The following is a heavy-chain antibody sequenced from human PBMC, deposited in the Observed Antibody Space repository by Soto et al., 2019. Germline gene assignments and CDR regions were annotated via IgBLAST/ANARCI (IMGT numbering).Heavy chain of an antibody. CDR1: GYTFTSYG. D-gene: IGHD3-3*01. CDR3: ARGYRDFWSGYLGFDY. J-gene: IGHJ4*02. Sequence: ASVKVSCKASGYTFTSYGISWVRQAPGQGLEWMGWISAYNGNTNYAQKLQGRVTMTTDTSTSTAYMELRSLRSDDTAVYYCARGYRDFWSGYLGFDYWGQGTLVTVSS. V-gene: IGHV1-18*01. CDR2: ISAYNGNT.